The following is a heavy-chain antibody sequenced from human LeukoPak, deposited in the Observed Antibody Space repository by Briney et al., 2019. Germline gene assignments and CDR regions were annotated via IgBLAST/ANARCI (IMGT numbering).Heavy chain of an antibody. Sequence: GGSLRLSCAASGFTFSSHGMSWVRQAPGKGLEWVSTISGSGDNTYYADSAKGRFTISRDNSKNTLYLQMNSLRAEDTAVYYCAKVSFRGVTTDYFDYWGQGTLVTVSS. D-gene: IGHD3-10*01. V-gene: IGHV3-23*01. J-gene: IGHJ4*02. CDR1: GFTFSSHG. CDR3: AKVSFRGVTTDYFDY. CDR2: ISGSGDNT.